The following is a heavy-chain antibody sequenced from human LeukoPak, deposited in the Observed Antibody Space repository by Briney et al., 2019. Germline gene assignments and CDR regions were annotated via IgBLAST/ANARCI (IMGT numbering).Heavy chain of an antibody. CDR2: ISGSGGST. Sequence: GGSLRLSCAASGFTFSSYGMSWVRQAPGKGLEWVSAISGSGGSTYYADSVKGRFTISRDNSKNTLYLQMNSLRAEDTAVYYCARVKSIVVVPAADTEAFDIWGQGTMVTVSS. J-gene: IGHJ3*02. D-gene: IGHD2-2*01. V-gene: IGHV3-23*01. CDR1: GFTFSSYG. CDR3: ARVKSIVVVPAADTEAFDI.